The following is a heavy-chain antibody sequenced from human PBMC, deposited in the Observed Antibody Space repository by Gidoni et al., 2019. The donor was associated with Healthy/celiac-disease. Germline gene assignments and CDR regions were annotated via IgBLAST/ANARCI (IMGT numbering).Heavy chain of an antibody. CDR3: ARVESSGWYGY. CDR2: ISAYNGNT. CDR1: GYTFTSYG. Sequence: QVQLVQSGAEVKKPGASVKVSCQASGYTFTSYGISWVRQAPGPGLELMGWISAYNGNTNYAQKLQGRVTMTTYTATSTADMELRSLRSDDTAVYYCARVESSGWYGYWGQGTLVTVSS. V-gene: IGHV1-18*01. D-gene: IGHD6-19*01. J-gene: IGHJ4*02.